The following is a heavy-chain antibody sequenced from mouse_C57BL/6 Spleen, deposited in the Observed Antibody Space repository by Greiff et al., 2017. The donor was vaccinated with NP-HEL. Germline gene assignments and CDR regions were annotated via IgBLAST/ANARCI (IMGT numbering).Heavy chain of an antibody. V-gene: IGHV5-17*01. CDR1: GFTFSDYG. Sequence: DVKLVESGGGLVKPGGSLKLSCAASGFTFSDYGMHWVRQAPEKGLEWVAYISSGSSTIYYADTVKGRFTISRDNAKNTLFLQMTSLRSEDTAMYYCARSLYYYVLADYWGQGTSVTVSS. D-gene: IGHD1-1*01. J-gene: IGHJ4*01. CDR2: ISSGSSTI. CDR3: ARSLYYYVLADY.